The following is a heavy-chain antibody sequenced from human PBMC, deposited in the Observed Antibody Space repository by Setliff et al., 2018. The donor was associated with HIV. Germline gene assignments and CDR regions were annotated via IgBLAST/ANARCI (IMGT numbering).Heavy chain of an antibody. J-gene: IGHJ4*02. CDR2: IYTSGST. D-gene: IGHD6-13*01. Sequence: PSETLSLTCTVSGGSISTYYWSWIRQPPGKGLEWIGYIYTSGSTSYNPSLKTRVTISIDTSKKQVSLKLSSVTAADTAVYYCARGRGSSSSWPIDYWGQGTLVTVSS. V-gene: IGHV4-4*09. CDR1: GGSISTYY. CDR3: ARGRGSSSSWPIDY.